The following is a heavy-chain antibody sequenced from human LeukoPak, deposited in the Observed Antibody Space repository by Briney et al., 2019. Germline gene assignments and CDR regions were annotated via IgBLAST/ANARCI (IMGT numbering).Heavy chain of an antibody. D-gene: IGHD6-13*01. V-gene: IGHV3-30*02. J-gene: IGHJ6*02. CDR1: GFTFSSYG. Sequence: GGSLRLSCAASGFTFSSYGMHWVRQAPGKGLEWVAFIRYDGSNKYYADSVKGRSTISRDNSKNTLYLQMNSLRAEDTAVYYCARLGKGSSWYRGSYYYYGMDVWGQGTTVTVSS. CDR2: IRYDGSNK. CDR3: ARLGKGSSWYRGSYYYYGMDV.